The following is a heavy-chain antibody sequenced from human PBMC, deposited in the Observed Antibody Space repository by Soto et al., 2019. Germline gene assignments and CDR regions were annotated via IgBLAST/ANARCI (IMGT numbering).Heavy chain of an antibody. Sequence: QLQLQESGPGLVKPSETLSLTCTVSGVSISSSSYYWGWIRQPPWKGLEWIGSIYYSGSTYYNPSLKSRVTISVDTSKNQFSLKLSSVTAADTAVYYCARQAYFDWLLSNRFDYWGQGTLVTVSS. CDR2: IYYSGST. J-gene: IGHJ4*02. D-gene: IGHD3-9*01. V-gene: IGHV4-39*01. CDR3: ARQAYFDWLLSNRFDY. CDR1: GVSISSSSYY.